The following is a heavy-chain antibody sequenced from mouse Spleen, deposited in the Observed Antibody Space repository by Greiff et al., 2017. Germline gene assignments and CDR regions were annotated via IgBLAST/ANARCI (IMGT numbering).Heavy chain of an antibody. Sequence: EVMLVESGGGLVQPGGSLSLSCAASGFTFTDYYMSWVRQPPGKALEWLGFIRNKANGYTTEYSASVKGRFTISRDNSQSILYLQMNALRAEDSATYYCARSTTLTGIDYWGQGTTLTVSS. D-gene: IGHD4-1*01. CDR1: GFTFTDYY. V-gene: IGHV7-3*01. CDR3: ARSTTLTGIDY. J-gene: IGHJ2*01. CDR2: IRNKANGYTT.